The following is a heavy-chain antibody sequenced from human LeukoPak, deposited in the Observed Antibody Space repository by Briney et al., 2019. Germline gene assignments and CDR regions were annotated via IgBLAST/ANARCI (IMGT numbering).Heavy chain of an antibody. Sequence: SETLSLTCTVSGSISSSNYYWGWIRQPPGKGLEWIGSIYYSGSTHYNPSLKSRVNISVDTSKNQFSLKLSSVTAEDTAVYYCARASPHYYDSSGYHNWFDPWGQGTLVTVSS. CDR2: IYYSGST. V-gene: IGHV4-39*07. CDR3: ARASPHYYDSSGYHNWFDP. J-gene: IGHJ5*02. CDR1: GSISSSNYY. D-gene: IGHD3-22*01.